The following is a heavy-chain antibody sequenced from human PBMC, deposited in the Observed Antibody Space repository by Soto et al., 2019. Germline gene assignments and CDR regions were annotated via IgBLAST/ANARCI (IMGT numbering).Heavy chain of an antibody. CDR2: IYYSGST. CDR3: ARVPYYGSGSYYYYYGMDV. D-gene: IGHD3-10*01. V-gene: IGHV4-59*01. J-gene: IGHJ6*02. Sequence: QVQLQESGPGLVKPSETLSLTCTVSGGSISSYYWSWIRQPPGKGLEWIGYIYYSGSTNYNPSLKSRVTISVDTSKNQFSLKLSSVPAADTAVYYWARVPYYGSGSYYYYYGMDVWGQGTTVPVSS. CDR1: GGSISSYY.